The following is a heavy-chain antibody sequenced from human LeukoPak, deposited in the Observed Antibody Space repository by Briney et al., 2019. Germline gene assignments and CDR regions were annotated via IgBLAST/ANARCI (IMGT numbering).Heavy chain of an antibody. CDR2: ISSSGSTI. V-gene: IGHV3-11*04. CDR1: GFTFSDYY. J-gene: IGHJ4*02. CDR3: ARDGQWFGELSAFDY. Sequence: GGSLRLSCAASGFTFSDYYMSWIRQAPGKGLEWVSYISSSGSTIYYADSVKGRFTISRDNAKNSLYLQMSSLRAEDTAVYYCARDGQWFGELSAFDYWGQGTLVTVSS. D-gene: IGHD3-10*01.